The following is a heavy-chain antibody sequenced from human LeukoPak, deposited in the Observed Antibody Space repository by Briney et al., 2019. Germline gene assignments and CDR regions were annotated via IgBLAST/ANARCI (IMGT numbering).Heavy chain of an antibody. J-gene: IGHJ4*02. Sequence: SQTLSVTCAISGDSFSSINGAWNWVRQSPSRGLEWLGRTYYRSKWYSDYAVPIQGRISINPDTSKNQFTLHLFSVTPDDTAVYYCARDVATTGWYTFDYWGQGTRVTVSS. CDR2: TYYRSKWYS. D-gene: IGHD6-19*01. V-gene: IGHV6-1*01. CDR3: ARDVATTGWYTFDY. CDR1: GDSFSSINGA.